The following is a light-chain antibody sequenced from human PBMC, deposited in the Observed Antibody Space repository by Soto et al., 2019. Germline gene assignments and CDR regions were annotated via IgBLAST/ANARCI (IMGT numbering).Light chain of an antibody. V-gene: IGKV1-17*01. Sequence: IQMTQSPSSLSASVGDRVTISWRASQGIGNALGWYQQKPGKPPKVLIYAASTLQSGVPSRFSGRGSGTDFTLTISSLQPEDFATYSCQQLSGYPWTFGQGTKVDIK. J-gene: IGKJ1*01. CDR3: QQLSGYPWT. CDR1: QGIGNA. CDR2: AAS.